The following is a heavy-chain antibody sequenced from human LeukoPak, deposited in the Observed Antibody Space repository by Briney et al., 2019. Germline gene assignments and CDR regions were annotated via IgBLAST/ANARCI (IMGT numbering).Heavy chain of an antibody. V-gene: IGHV1-2*02. D-gene: IGHD4-17*01. Sequence: ASVKVSCKASGYTFTSYGISWVRQAPGQGLEWMGWINPNSGGTNYAQKFQGRVTMTRDTSISTAYMELSRLRSDDTAVYYCARENDGDYREMDVWGKGTTVTVSS. CDR3: ARENDGDYREMDV. CDR1: GYTFTSYG. J-gene: IGHJ6*04. CDR2: INPNSGGT.